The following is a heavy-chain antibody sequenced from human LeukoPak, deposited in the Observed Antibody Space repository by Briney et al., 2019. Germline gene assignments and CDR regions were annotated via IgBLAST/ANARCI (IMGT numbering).Heavy chain of an antibody. J-gene: IGHJ3*02. Sequence: PGGSLRLSCAASGFTFSSYSMNWVRQAPGKGLEWVSYISSSSKTIYYADSVKGRFTISRDNAENSLFLQMNSLRGEDTAVYYCARDRSWTPNYYDSSGVTDAFDIWGQGTMVTVSS. D-gene: IGHD3-22*01. CDR3: ARDRSWTPNYYDSSGVTDAFDI. CDR1: GFTFSSYS. CDR2: ISSSSKTI. V-gene: IGHV3-48*01.